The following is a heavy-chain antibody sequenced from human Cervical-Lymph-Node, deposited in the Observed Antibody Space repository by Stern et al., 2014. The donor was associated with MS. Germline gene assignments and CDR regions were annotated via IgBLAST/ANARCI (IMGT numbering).Heavy chain of an antibody. CDR2: NYPGDSET. V-gene: IGHV5-51*01. D-gene: IGHD1-14*01. J-gene: IGHJ4*02. Sequence: EVQLVESGAELIRPGESLKISCKGSGFKFSIYWIAWVRQMPGKGLEWMGINYPGDSETRYSPSFQGQVTMSTDKSTSTAYLQWSSLNASDTAMYFCARQTTAWASDVWGQGTLVTVSS. CDR3: ARQTTAWASDV. CDR1: GFKFSIYW.